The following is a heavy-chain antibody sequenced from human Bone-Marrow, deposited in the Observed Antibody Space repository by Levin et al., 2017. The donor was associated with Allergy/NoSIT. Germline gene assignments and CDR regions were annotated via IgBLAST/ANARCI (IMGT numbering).Heavy chain of an antibody. J-gene: IGHJ4*02. V-gene: IGHV4-38-2*01. CDR3: ARGNRLRTARI. CDR2: IYYTGST. CDR1: GSSVTSCYY. D-gene: IGHD2-21*02. Sequence: SETLSLTCAVSGSSVTSCYYWIWIRQSPRNGLEWVGTIYYTGSTYYNPSLESRLTISIDASKNDFSLKLTSVTAADTALYYCARGNRLRTARIWSQGTLVSVSS.